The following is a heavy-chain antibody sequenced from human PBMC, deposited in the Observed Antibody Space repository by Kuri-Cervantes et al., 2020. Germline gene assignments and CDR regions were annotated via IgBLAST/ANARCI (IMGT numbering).Heavy chain of an antibody. Sequence: SVKVSCKASGYTFTKYDINWVRQAPGQGLEWMGGIIPIFGTANYAQKFQGRVTITTDESTSTAYMELSSLRSEDTAVYYCARESVIAVAGTGNYYFDYWGQGTLVTVSS. J-gene: IGHJ4*02. V-gene: IGHV1-69*05. D-gene: IGHD6-19*01. CDR3: ARESVIAVAGTGNYYFDY. CDR2: IIPIFGTA. CDR1: GYTFTKYD.